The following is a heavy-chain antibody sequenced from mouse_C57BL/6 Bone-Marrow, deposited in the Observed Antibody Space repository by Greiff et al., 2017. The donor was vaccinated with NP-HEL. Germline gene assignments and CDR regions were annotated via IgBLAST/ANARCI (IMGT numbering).Heavy chain of an antibody. V-gene: IGHV1-81*01. D-gene: IGHD1-1*01. CDR2: IYPRSGNT. CDR1: GYTFTSYG. J-gene: IGHJ2*01. CDR3: ASWDYGSTLDY. Sequence: LVESGAELARPGASVKLSCKASGYTFTSYGISWVKQRTGQGLEWIGEIYPRSGNTYYNEKFKGKATLTADKSSSTAYMELRSLTSEDSAVYFCASWDYGSTLDYWGQGTTLTVSS.